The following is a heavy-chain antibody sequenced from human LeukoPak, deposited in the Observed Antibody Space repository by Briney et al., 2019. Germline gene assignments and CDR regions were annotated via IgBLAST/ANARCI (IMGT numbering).Heavy chain of an antibody. D-gene: IGHD6-19*01. V-gene: IGHV3-30*04. J-gene: IGHJ4*02. CDR2: ISYSGGAQK. CDR3: AIGGNYIAVAGTRGY. Sequence: GGSLRLSCEAFGFTFSSYAMHWVRQAPGKGLEWVAVISYSGGAQKFYADSVNGRFTISRDNSKNTLFLQMDSLRPDDTAVYYCAIGGNYIAVAGTRGYWGQGTLVTVSS. CDR1: GFTFSSYA.